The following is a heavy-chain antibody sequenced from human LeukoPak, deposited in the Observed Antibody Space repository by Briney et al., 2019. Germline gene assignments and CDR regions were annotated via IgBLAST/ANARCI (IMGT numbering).Heavy chain of an antibody. D-gene: IGHD2-15*01. J-gene: IGHJ4*02. Sequence: GGSLRLSCAASGFTFSSYGMSWVRQAPGKGLEWVAFIRYDGSNKYYADSVKGRFTISRDNSKNTLYLQMNSLRAEDTAVYYCASPPSVVVVAAIDYWGQGTLVTVSS. CDR1: GFTFSSYG. CDR3: ASPPSVVVVAAIDY. V-gene: IGHV3-30*02. CDR2: IRYDGSNK.